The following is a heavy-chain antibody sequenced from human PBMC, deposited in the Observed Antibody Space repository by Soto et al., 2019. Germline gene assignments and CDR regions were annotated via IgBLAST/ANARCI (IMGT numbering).Heavy chain of an antibody. CDR3: TRVLSYYYYGMDV. CDR1: GFTFGDDA. D-gene: IGHD3-16*01. V-gene: IGHV3-49*04. J-gene: IGHJ6*02. Sequence: GGSLRLSCTASGFTFGDDAMSWVRQAPGKVLEWVGFIRSKAYGGTTEYAASVKGRFTISRDDSKSIAYLQMNSLKTEDTAVYYCTRVLSYYYYGMDVWGQGTTVTVSS. CDR2: IRSKAYGGTT.